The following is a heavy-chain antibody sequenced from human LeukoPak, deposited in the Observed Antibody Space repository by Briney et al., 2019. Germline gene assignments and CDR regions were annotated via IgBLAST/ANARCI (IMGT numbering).Heavy chain of an antibody. J-gene: IGHJ4*02. D-gene: IGHD3-10*01. CDR1: GGSISIGVYS. Sequence: SETLSLTCAVSGGSISIGVYSWSWIRQLPGRGLEWIGYIYHSGTTYYNPSLKSRVTISLDKSKNQFSLKLSSVTAADTAVYYCARGGFNDGIDSWGQGTLVTVSS. CDR3: ARGGFNDGIDS. CDR2: IYHSGTT. V-gene: IGHV4-30-2*01.